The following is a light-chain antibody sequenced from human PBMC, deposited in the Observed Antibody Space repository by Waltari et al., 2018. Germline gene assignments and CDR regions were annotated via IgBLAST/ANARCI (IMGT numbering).Light chain of an antibody. Sequence: DIQLTQSPSFLSASVGDTVTITCRPSQGINTYLAWYQQEPGKAPKLLIYPASTLQSGVPSRFSGSGSGAEFTLTISSLQPEDFVIYYCQQVNNYPATFGQGTRLEIK. CDR1: QGINTY. J-gene: IGKJ5*01. CDR2: PAS. V-gene: IGKV1-9*01. CDR3: QQVNNYPAT.